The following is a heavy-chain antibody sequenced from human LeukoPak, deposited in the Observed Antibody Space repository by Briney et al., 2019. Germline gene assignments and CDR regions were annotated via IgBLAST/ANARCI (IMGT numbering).Heavy chain of an antibody. CDR2: IIPIFGTA. CDR3: AREGGSGYNLQPCDY. V-gene: IGHV1-69*06. Sequence: GASVKVSCKASGGTFSSYAISWVRQAPGQGLEWMGGIIPIFGTANYAQKFQGRVTITADKSTSTAHMELSSLRSEDTAVYYCAREGGSGYNLQPCDYWGQGTLVTVSS. CDR1: GGTFSSYA. J-gene: IGHJ4*02. D-gene: IGHD5-24*01.